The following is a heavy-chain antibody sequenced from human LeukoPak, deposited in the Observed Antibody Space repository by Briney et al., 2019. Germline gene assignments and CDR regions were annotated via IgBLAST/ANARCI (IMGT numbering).Heavy chain of an antibody. J-gene: IGHJ4*02. CDR1: GFAVNDNY. Sequence: GGSLRLSCAASGFAVNDNYMGWVRQAPGKGLEWVSYISSSSSTIYYADSVKGRFTISRDNAKNSLYLQMNSLRAEDTAVYYCAREARTGFSTVTNFDYWGQGTLVTVSS. CDR2: ISSSSSTI. CDR3: AREARTGFSTVTNFDY. V-gene: IGHV3-11*04. D-gene: IGHD4-17*01.